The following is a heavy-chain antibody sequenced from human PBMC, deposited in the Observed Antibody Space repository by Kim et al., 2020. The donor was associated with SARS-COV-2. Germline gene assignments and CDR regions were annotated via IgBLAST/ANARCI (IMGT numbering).Heavy chain of an antibody. J-gene: IGHJ3*02. Sequence: GGSLRLSCAASGFTFDDYAMHWVRLAPGKGLEWVSGISWNGGSIGYADSVKGRFTISRDNAKNSLYLQMNSLRSEDTALYYCAKDIKYCSDGICNPYPGAFDIWGQGTVVTVSS. CDR3: AKDIKYCSDGICNPYPGAFDI. D-gene: IGHD2-15*01. CDR1: GFTFDDYA. CDR2: ISWNGGSI. V-gene: IGHV3-9*01.